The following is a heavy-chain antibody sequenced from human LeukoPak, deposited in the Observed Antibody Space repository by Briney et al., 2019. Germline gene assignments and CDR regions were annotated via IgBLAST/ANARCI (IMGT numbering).Heavy chain of an antibody. J-gene: IGHJ3*02. D-gene: IGHD3-10*01. CDR3: ARQYHGSGSYSAFDI. CDR1: GYSFTSYW. V-gene: IGHV5-51*01. Sequence: GESLKVSCEGSGYSFTSYWIGWVRQMPGKGLEWMGIIYPGDSDTRYSPSFQGQVTISADKSISTAYLQWSSLKASDTAMYYCARQYHGSGSYSAFDIWGQGTMVTVSS. CDR2: IYPGDSDT.